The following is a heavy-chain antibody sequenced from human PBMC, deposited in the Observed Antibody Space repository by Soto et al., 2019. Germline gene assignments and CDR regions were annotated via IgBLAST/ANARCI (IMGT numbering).Heavy chain of an antibody. CDR1: GFTVSSNY. V-gene: IGHV3-66*01. Sequence: EVQLVESGGGLVQPGGSLRLSCAASGFTVSSNYMSWVRQAPGKGLEWVSVIYSGGSTYYADSVKGRFTISRDNSKNTLYLQMNSLRAEDTAVYYCAIARIPTAMDVWGQGTTVTVSS. D-gene: IGHD6-6*01. CDR3: AIARIPTAMDV. J-gene: IGHJ6*02. CDR2: IYSGGST.